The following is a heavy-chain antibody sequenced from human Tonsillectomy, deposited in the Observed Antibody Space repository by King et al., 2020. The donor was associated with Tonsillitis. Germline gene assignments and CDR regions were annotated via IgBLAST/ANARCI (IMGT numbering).Heavy chain of an antibody. CDR2: IKSKTDGGTT. V-gene: IGHV3-15*01. D-gene: IGHD6-19*01. CDR3: TTGLGSD. CDR1: GFTFSNAW. Sequence: VQLVESGGGLVKPGGSLRLSCAASGFTFSNAWMSWVRQAPGKGLEWVGSIKSKTDGGTTDYAAPVKGRFTISRDDSKNTLYLQMNSLKTEDTAVYYCTTGLGSDWGQGTLVTVSS. J-gene: IGHJ4*02.